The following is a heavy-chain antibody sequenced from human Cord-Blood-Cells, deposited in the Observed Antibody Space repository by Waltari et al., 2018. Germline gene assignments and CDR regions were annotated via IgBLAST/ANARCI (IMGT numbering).Heavy chain of an antibody. CDR3: ARDGYDF. Sequence: QVQLQESGPGLVTPSETLSLTCTVSGYYISSCYYWCWIRQPPGKGLGWIGIIYHSGSTYYNPSLKSRVTISVDTSKNQFSLKLSSVTAADTAVYYCARDGYDFWSQGTLVTVSS. D-gene: IGHD3-3*01. CDR1: GYYISSCYY. J-gene: IGHJ4*02. V-gene: IGHV4-38-2*02. CDR2: IYHSGST.